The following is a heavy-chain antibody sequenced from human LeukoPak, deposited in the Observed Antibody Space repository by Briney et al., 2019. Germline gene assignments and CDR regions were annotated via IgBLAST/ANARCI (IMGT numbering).Heavy chain of an antibody. CDR3: ARDNDSRDPPHFDY. CDR2: INPNSGGT. V-gene: IGHV1-2*02. Sequence: ASVKVSCKASGYTFTGYYMHWVRQAPGQGLGWMGWINPNSGGTNYAQKFQGRVTMTRDTSIRTAYMELSSLRSEDTAVYYCARDNDSRDPPHFDYWGQGTLVTVSS. D-gene: IGHD3-16*01. J-gene: IGHJ4*02. CDR1: GYTFTGYY.